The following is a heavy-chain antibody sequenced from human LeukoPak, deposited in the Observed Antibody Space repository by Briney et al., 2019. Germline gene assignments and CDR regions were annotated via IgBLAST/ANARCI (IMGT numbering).Heavy chain of an antibody. CDR3: AQDSGEQQLVYYFDY. CDR1: GFTFSTYG. CDR2: ISFDGSNK. D-gene: IGHD6-13*01. V-gene: IGHV3-30*18. Sequence: GGSLRLSCAASGFTFSTYGMHWVRQAPGKGLEWVAVISFDGSNKYYADSVKGRFTISRDNSKNTLYLQMNSLRAEDTAVYYCAQDSGEQQLVYYFDYWGQGTLVTASS. J-gene: IGHJ4*02.